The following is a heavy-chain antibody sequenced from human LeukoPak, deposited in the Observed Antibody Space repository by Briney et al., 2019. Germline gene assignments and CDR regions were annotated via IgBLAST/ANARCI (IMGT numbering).Heavy chain of an antibody. D-gene: IGHD6-13*01. V-gene: IGHV3-74*01. CDR1: GFTFSSYW. CDR3: ARDGSSSWSLVYYYMDV. Sequence: PGGSLRLSCAASGFTFSSYWMHWVRQAPGKGLVWVSRINTDGGSTSYADSVKGRFTISRDNAKNTLYLQMNSLRAEDTAVYYCARDGSSSWSLVYYYMDVWGKGTTVTVSS. J-gene: IGHJ6*03. CDR2: INTDGGST.